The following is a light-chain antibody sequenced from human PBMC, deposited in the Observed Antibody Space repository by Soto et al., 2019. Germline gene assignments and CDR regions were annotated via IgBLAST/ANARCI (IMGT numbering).Light chain of an antibody. V-gene: IGKV3-20*01. J-gene: IGKJ5*01. CDR2: GAS. CDR3: QQYGSSPIT. CDR1: QSVSDDY. Sequence: EIVLTQSPGTLSLSPGERATLSCRASQSVSDDYLAWYQQKSGQAPRLLIHGASSRATGIPDRLSGSGSGTDFTLTISRLEPEDFAVYYCQQYGSSPITFGQGTRLDIK.